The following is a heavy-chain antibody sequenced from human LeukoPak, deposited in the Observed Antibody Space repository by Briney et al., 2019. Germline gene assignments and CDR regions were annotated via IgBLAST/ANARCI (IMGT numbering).Heavy chain of an antibody. CDR1: GGSISSSSYY. Sequence: SETLSLTCTVSGGSISSSSYYWGWIRQPPGKGLEWIGSIYYSGSTYYNPSLKSRVTISVDTSKNQFSLKLSSVTAADTAVYYCARLGGVLLCFGESSHDAFDIWGQGTMVTVSS. V-gene: IGHV4-39*01. CDR2: IYYSGST. D-gene: IGHD3-10*01. CDR3: ARLGGVLLCFGESSHDAFDI. J-gene: IGHJ3*02.